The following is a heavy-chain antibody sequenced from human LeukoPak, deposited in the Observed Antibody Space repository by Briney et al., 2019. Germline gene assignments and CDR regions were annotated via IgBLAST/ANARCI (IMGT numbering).Heavy chain of an antibody. Sequence: GGSLRLSCAASGFTFSSYAMHWVRQAPGKGLEWVAVISYDGSNKYYADSVKGRFTISRDNSKNTLYLQINSVRADDTAVYYCARSITAIDYWGQGTLVTVSS. V-gene: IGHV3-30-3*01. CDR1: GFTFSSYA. CDR2: ISYDGSNK. D-gene: IGHD3-3*01. CDR3: ARSITAIDY. J-gene: IGHJ4*02.